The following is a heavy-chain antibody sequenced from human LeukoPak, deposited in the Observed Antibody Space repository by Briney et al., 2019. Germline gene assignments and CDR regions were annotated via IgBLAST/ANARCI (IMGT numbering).Heavy chain of an antibody. CDR1: GGSISSYY. V-gene: IGHV4-59*01. CDR3: ARVQANDAFDI. J-gene: IGHJ3*02. D-gene: IGHD4/OR15-4a*01. Sequence: KPSETLSLTCTVSGGSISSYYWSWIRQPPGKGLEWIGYIYYSGSTNYNPSLKSRVTISVDTSKNQFSLKLSSVTAADTAVYYCARVQANDAFDIWGQGTMVTVSS. CDR2: IYYSGST.